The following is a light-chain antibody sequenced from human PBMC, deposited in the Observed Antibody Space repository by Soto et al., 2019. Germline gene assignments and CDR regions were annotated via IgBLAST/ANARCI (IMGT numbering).Light chain of an antibody. J-gene: IGKJ5*01. CDR2: DAS. V-gene: IGKV1-33*01. Sequence: DIQMTQSPSSLSASVGDRVTITCQASQDISNYLNWYQQKPGKAPKLLIYDASHLDTGVQSRFSGSRSGTAFTFTISNLHPEDIATYYCQQSDNLPSITFGQGTRLEIK. CDR3: QQSDNLPSIT. CDR1: QDISNY.